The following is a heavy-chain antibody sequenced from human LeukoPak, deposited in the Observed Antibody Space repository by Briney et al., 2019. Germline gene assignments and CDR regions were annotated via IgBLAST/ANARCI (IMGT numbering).Heavy chain of an antibody. Sequence: GGSLRLPCAASGFTFSSYAMSWVRQAPGKGLEWVSAISGSGGSTYYADSVKGRFTISRDNSKNTLYLQMNSLRAEDTAVYYCAKGSKPAAILWGRTTYYYYGMDVWGQGTTVTVSS. J-gene: IGHJ6*02. CDR1: GFTFSSYA. CDR3: AKGSKPAAILWGRTTYYYYGMDV. V-gene: IGHV3-23*01. CDR2: ISGSGGST. D-gene: IGHD2-2*02.